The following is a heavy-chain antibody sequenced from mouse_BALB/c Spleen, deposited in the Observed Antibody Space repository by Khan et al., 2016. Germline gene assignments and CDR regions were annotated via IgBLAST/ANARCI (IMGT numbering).Heavy chain of an antibody. J-gene: IGHJ1*01. V-gene: IGHV3-2*02. Sequence: EVELVESGPGLVKPSQSLSLTCTVTGFSITSDYAWNWIRQFPGNKLEWMGYISYSGSTSYNPSLNSRISITRDTSKHQFLLQLNSVTTEDTATXYCARYYYGSSYWYFDVWGAGTTVTGAS. D-gene: IGHD1-1*01. CDR3: ARYYYGSSYWYFDV. CDR2: ISYSGST. CDR1: GFSITSDYA.